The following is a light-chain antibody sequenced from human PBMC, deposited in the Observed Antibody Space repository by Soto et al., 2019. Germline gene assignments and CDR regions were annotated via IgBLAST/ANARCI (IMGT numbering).Light chain of an antibody. J-gene: IGLJ2*01. CDR2: EVS. Sequence: QSALTQPASVSGSPGQSITISCSGTSSDVGGYNYVSWYQQYPGKAPKLMIYEVSNRPSGVSNRFSGSKSGNTASLTISGLQAEDEADYYCQSYDSSLSASVVFGGGTQLTVL. V-gene: IGLV2-14*01. CDR3: QSYDSSLSASVV. CDR1: SSDVGGYNY.